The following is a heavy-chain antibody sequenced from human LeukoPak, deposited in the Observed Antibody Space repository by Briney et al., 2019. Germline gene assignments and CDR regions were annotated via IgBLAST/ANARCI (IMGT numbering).Heavy chain of an antibody. D-gene: IGHD1-7*01. Sequence: GGSRRLSCAASGFTLSYYWMNWVRQAPGKGLEWVANIKEDGSDKYYVDSVKGRFTISRDNAKNSLYLQMNSLRAEDTAVYYCARGTNSAFDPWGQGTLVTVSS. V-gene: IGHV3-7*04. J-gene: IGHJ5*02. CDR1: GFTLSYYW. CDR3: ARGTNSAFDP. CDR2: IKEDGSDK.